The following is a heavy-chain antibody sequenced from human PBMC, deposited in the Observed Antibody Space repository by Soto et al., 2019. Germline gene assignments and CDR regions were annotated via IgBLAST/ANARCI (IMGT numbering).Heavy chain of an antibody. J-gene: IGHJ5*02. Sequence: QVQLVQSGAEVKKPGASVKVSCEASGYTFTSYSMHWVRQAPGQRLEWMGWINAGNGNTKCSQKFQGRVTITRDTSASTAYMELSSLRSEDTAVYYCARVWGSGYDGYNWFDPWGQGTLVTVSS. D-gene: IGHD5-12*01. V-gene: IGHV1-3*01. CDR3: ARVWGSGYDGYNWFDP. CDR1: GYTFTSYS. CDR2: INAGNGNT.